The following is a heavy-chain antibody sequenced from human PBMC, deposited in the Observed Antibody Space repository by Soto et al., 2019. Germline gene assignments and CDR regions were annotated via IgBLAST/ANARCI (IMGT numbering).Heavy chain of an antibody. V-gene: IGHV1-18*01. Sequence: QVQLVQSGAEVKKPGASVKVSCKASGYTFTSYGISWVRQAPGQGLEWMGWISAYNGNTNYAQKLQGRVTMTTDTSTSTAYMELRSLRSDDTAVYYCARDLSDEAAAGISYYYYGMDVWGQGTTVTVSS. CDR2: ISAYNGNT. D-gene: IGHD6-13*01. CDR1: GYTFTSYG. J-gene: IGHJ6*02. CDR3: ARDLSDEAAAGISYYYYGMDV.